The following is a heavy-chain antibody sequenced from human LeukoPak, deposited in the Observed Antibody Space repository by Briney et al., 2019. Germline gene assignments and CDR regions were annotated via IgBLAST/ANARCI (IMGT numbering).Heavy chain of an antibody. CDR2: ISSSSSTI. D-gene: IGHD2-21*01. J-gene: IGHJ4*02. CDR1: GFTFSSYE. CDR3: ARELLSPFDY. V-gene: IGHV3-48*01. Sequence: GGSLRLSCAASGFTFSSYEMNWVRQAPGKGLEWVSYISSSSSTIYYADSVKGRFTISRDNAKNSLYLQMNSLRAEDTAVYYCARELLSPFDYWGQGTLVTVSS.